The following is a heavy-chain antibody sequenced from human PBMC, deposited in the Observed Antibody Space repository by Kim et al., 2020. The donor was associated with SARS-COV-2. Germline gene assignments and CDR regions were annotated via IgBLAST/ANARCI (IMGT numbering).Heavy chain of an antibody. D-gene: IGHD3-22*01. CDR3: AKLYYYDSSGYLPTSDY. V-gene: IGHV3-23*01. J-gene: IGHJ4*02. CDR1: GFTFSSYA. Sequence: GGSLRLSCAASGFTFSSYAMSWVRQAPGKGLEWVSAISGSGGSTYYADSVKGRFTISRDNSKNTLYLQMNSLRAEDTAVYYCAKLYYYDSSGYLPTSDYWGQGTLVTVSS. CDR2: ISGSGGST.